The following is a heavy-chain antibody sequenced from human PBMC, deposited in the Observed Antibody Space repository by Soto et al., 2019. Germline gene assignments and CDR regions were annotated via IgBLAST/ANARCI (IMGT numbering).Heavy chain of an antibody. D-gene: IGHD3-10*01. CDR2: ISWNSDST. J-gene: IGHJ6*02. CDR3: AKETAWGAGNKFGYFGMDV. V-gene: IGHV3-9*01. CDR1: GFNFEEYA. Sequence: EMQLVESGGGSVQPGRSLRLSCTASGFNFEEYAMHWVRQAPGKGLEGVSSISWNSDSTGYGDSVKGRFTIARDNAKNSLYLQMNSLRGEDTALYYCAKETAWGAGNKFGYFGMDVWGQGTTVTVSS.